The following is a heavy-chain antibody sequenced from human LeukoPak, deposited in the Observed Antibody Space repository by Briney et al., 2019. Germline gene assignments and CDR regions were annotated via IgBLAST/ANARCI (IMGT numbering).Heavy chain of an antibody. Sequence: SQTLSLTCAISGDSVSSNSVAWNWIRQSPSRGLEWLGRTYYRSKWYNDYAVSVKSRITINPDTSKNQFSLQLNSVTPEDTAVYYCAREFVDTAMVFDYWGQGTLVTVSS. CDR1: GDSVSSNSVA. CDR2: TYYRSKWYN. J-gene: IGHJ4*02. D-gene: IGHD5-18*01. V-gene: IGHV6-1*01. CDR3: AREFVDTAMVFDY.